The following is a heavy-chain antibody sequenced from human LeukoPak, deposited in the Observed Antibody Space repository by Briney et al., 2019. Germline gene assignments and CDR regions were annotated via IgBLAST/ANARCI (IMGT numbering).Heavy chain of an antibody. J-gene: IGHJ4*02. Sequence: GGSLRLSCAASGFTFSSYAMSWVRQAPGKGLEWVSAISGSGGSTYYAGSVKGRFTISGDNSKNTLYLQMNSLRAEDTAVYYCAKDFKYYDFWSGQDYWGQGTLVTVSS. V-gene: IGHV3-23*01. D-gene: IGHD3-3*01. CDR1: GFTFSSYA. CDR2: ISGSGGST. CDR3: AKDFKYYDFWSGQDY.